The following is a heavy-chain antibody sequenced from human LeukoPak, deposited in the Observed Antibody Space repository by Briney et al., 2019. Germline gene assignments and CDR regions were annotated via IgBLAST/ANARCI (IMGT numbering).Heavy chain of an antibody. CDR3: AKSTTFFGDYSPFDC. V-gene: IGHV3-23*01. CDR1: GFTFSSYA. J-gene: IGHJ4*02. D-gene: IGHD4-17*01. Sequence: GGSLRLSCAAPGFTFSSYAMSWVRQAPGKWLEWVSAISGSGGSTYYPDSVEGRFTISRANSNNTLYLQMNRLGADDTAVYYCAKSTTFFGDYSPFDCLGQGSLVTVSS. CDR2: ISGSGGST.